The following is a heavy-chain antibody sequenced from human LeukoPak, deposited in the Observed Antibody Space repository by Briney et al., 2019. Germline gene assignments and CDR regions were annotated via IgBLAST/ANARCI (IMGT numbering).Heavy chain of an antibody. D-gene: IGHD6-6*01. V-gene: IGHV4-31*03. CDR1: GGSISSGGYY. CDR3: AREYSSSSSYFDY. CDR2: IYYSGST. J-gene: IGHJ4*02. Sequence: PSETLPLTCTVSGGSISSGGYYWSWIRQHPGKGLEWIGYIYYSGSTYYNPSLKSRVTISVDTSKNQFSLKLSSVTAADTAVYYCAREYSSSSSYFDYWGQGTLVTVSS.